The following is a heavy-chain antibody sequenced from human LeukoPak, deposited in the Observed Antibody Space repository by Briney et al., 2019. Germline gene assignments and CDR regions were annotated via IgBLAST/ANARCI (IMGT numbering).Heavy chain of an antibody. J-gene: IGHJ4*02. Sequence: NHGESLKISCKGSGYSFTSYWIGWVRQMPGKGLEWMGIIYPGDSDTRYSPSFQGQVTISADKSISTAYLQWSSLKASDTAMYYCARRTYYYDSSGYYLDYWGQGTLVTVSS. CDR1: GYSFTSYW. D-gene: IGHD3-22*01. CDR3: ARRTYYYDSSGYYLDY. CDR2: IYPGDSDT. V-gene: IGHV5-51*01.